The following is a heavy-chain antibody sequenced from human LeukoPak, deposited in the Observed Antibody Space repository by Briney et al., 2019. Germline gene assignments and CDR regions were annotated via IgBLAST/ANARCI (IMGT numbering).Heavy chain of an antibody. V-gene: IGHV3-7*01. J-gene: IGHJ4*02. D-gene: IGHD3-16*01. CDR1: GFIFSSYW. CDR3: ARDQDLGGVTGGFDY. CDR2: INQNGSEK. Sequence: GGSLRLSCAASGFIFSSYWMSWVRQAPGKGLEWVANINQNGSEKYYVDSLKGRFTISRDNAKNSLYLQMNSLRAEDTAVYYCARDQDLGGVTGGFDYWGQGTLVTVSS.